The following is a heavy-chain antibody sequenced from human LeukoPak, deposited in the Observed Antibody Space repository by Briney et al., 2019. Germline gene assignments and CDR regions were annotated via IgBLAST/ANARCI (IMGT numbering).Heavy chain of an antibody. J-gene: IGHJ4*02. V-gene: IGHV3-23*01. D-gene: IGHD3-9*01. CDR3: AKDRITIPDY. CDR1: GFTFSSSA. Sequence: GGSLRLSCAASGFTFSSSAMSWVRQSPGKGLEWVSAIRANADSTYYADSVKGRFTISRDNSKNTLYLQMNSLRAEDTAVYYCAKDRITIPDYWGQGTLVTVSS. CDR2: IRANADST.